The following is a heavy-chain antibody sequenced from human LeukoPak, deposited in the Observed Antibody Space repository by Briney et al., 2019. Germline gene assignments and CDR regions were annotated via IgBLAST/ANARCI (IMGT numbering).Heavy chain of an antibody. CDR3: AKDLRGSGIYRGGY. D-gene: IGHD1-26*01. CDR2: ISWDGGST. CDR1: GFTFDDYT. V-gene: IGHV3-43*01. Sequence: GGSLRLSCAASGFTFDDYTMHWVRQAPGKGLEWVSLISWDGGSTYYADSVKGRFTISRDNSKNSLYLQMNSLRTEDTALYYCAKDLRGSGIYRGGYWGQGTLVTVSS. J-gene: IGHJ4*02.